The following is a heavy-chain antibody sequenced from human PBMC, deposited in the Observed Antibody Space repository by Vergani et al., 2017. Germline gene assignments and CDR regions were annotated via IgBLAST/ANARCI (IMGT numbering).Heavy chain of an antibody. J-gene: IGHJ6*03. Sequence: EVQLVESGGGLVQPGRSLRLSCTASGFTFDDYAMHWVRQAPGKGLEWVSGISWNSGSIGYADSVKGRFTISRDNAKNSLYLQMNSLRAEDTALYYCAKYWRSYYYFYLDFGGKGTTVTVSS. D-gene: IGHD1-1*01. CDR3: AKYWRSYYYFYLDF. CDR1: GFTFDDYA. CDR2: ISWNSGSI. V-gene: IGHV3-9*01.